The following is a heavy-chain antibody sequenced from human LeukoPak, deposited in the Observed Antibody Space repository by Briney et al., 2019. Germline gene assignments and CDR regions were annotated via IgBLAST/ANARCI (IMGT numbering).Heavy chain of an antibody. CDR1: GYTFTGYY. J-gene: IGHJ4*02. V-gene: IGHV1-2*04. Sequence: ASVKVSCKASGYTFTGYYMHWVRQAPGEGLEWMGWINPNSGGTNYAQKFQGWVTMTRDTSISTAYMELSRLRSDDTAVYYCARDLEGSSGWYFDYWGQGTLVTVSS. D-gene: IGHD6-19*01. CDR2: INPNSGGT. CDR3: ARDLEGSSGWYFDY.